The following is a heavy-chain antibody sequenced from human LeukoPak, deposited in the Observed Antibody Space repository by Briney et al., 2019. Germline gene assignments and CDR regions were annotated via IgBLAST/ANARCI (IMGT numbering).Heavy chain of an antibody. Sequence: SVKVSCKASGGTFSSYAISWVRQALGQGLEWMGGIIPIFGTANYAQKFQGRVTITADESTSTAYMELSSLRSEDTAVYYCARVYYYDSSGYPGQPLWGQGTLVTVSS. CDR2: IIPIFGTA. D-gene: IGHD3-22*01. CDR1: GGTFSSYA. V-gene: IGHV1-69*13. J-gene: IGHJ4*02. CDR3: ARVYYYDSSGYPGQPL.